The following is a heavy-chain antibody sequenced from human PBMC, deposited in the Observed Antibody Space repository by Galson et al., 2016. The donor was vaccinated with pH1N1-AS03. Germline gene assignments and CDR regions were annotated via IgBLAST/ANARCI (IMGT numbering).Heavy chain of an antibody. CDR2: IKSDEYDT. CDR1: GFTFTNHW. CDR3: ARDPDPNDNGWFYFDN. J-gene: IGHJ4*01. V-gene: IGHV3-74*01. D-gene: IGHD6-19*01. Sequence: SLRLSCAASGFTFTNHWMHWVRHVPGKLLMWVSGIKSDEYDTRYADSVKGRFAISSDDAKNTLYLQMTSLRAEDTALYYCARDPDPNDNGWFYFDNWGQGVLVTVSS.